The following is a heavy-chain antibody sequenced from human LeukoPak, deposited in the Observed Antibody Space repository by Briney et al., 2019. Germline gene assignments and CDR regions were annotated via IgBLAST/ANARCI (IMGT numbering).Heavy chain of an antibody. D-gene: IGHD6-19*01. J-gene: IGHJ4*02. CDR1: GFTFSSYW. Sequence: GGSLRLSCAASGFTFSSYWMHWVRQAPGKGLVWVSRINSDGSITTYADSVKGRFTISRDNAKNSLYLQMNSLRAEDTAVYYCARATGPGEQWLVPGVFDYWGQGTLVTVSS. V-gene: IGHV3-74*01. CDR3: ARATGPGEQWLVPGVFDY. CDR2: INSDGSIT.